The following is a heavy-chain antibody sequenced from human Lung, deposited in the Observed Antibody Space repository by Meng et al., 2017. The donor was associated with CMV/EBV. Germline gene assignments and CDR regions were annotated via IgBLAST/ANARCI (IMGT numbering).Heavy chain of an antibody. CDR2: IIPIFGTT. J-gene: IGHJ4*02. D-gene: IGHD1-26*01. Sequence: QVQLVQSGAEVKKPGSSVKVSCTASGGTFNSYATSWVRQAPGQGLEWMGGIIPIFGTTNYAQKFQGRIRITADESTSTAYMELSSLRSEDTAVYYCARAPPIVGASFDSWGQGTMVTVSS. CDR3: ARAPPIVGASFDS. CDR1: GGTFNSYA. V-gene: IGHV1-69*12.